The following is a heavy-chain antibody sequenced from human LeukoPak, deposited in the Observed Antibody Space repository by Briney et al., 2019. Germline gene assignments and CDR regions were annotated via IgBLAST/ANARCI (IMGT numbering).Heavy chain of an antibody. J-gene: IGHJ4*02. CDR1: GXSFSNYG. D-gene: IGHD5-12*01. Sequence: PGGSLRLSCAASGXSFSNYGMHWVRKAPGKGLEWVAVIWYDGNEKHYVASVKGRFTISRDNFMNTLYLQMNSLRADDSAVYYCVRGSGGNGYGYLGDNWGQGTLVTVSS. V-gene: IGHV3-33*01. CDR2: IWYDGNEK. CDR3: VRGSGGNGYGYLGDN.